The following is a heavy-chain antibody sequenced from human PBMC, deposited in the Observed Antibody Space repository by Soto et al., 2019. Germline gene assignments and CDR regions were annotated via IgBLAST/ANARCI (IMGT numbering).Heavy chain of an antibody. CDR1: GLTVSSNY. D-gene: IGHD1-26*01. CDR3: NKFSGTSSAPAA. J-gene: IGHJ5*02. CDR2: IYAGGST. V-gene: IGHV3-53*01. Sequence: PGGSLRLSCAASGLTVSSNYMSWVRQAPGKGLEWVSIIYAGGSTYYATTYAASVKGRFIISTDESKNTAHLQMNSLKTEDTAIYYCNKFSGTSSAPAALGQGTLVTVSS.